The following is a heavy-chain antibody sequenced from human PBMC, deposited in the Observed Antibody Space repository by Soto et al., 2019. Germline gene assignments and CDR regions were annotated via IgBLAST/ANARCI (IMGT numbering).Heavy chain of an antibody. D-gene: IGHD6-13*01. Sequence: QVQLQESGPGLVKPSQTLSLTCTVSGGSISSGGYYWSWLRQHPGKGLEWIGYIYYSGSTYYNPSLKSRVTISVDTSKNQFSLKLSSVTAADTAVYYCARGKGIAAAGYYFDYWGQGTLVTVSS. V-gene: IGHV4-31*03. J-gene: IGHJ4*02. CDR2: IYYSGST. CDR1: GGSISSGGYY. CDR3: ARGKGIAAAGYYFDY.